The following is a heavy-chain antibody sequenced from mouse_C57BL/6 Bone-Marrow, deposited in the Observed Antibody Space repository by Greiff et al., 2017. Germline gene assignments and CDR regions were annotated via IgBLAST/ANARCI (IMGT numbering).Heavy chain of an antibody. CDR3: ARDTTVHYFAS. V-gene: IGHV1-59*01. CDR1: GYTFTSYW. D-gene: IGHD1-1*01. CDR2: IDPSDSYT. J-gene: IGHJ2*01. Sequence: QVQLQQPGAELVRPGTSVKMSCKASGYTFTSYWMHWVKQRPGQGLEWIGVIDPSDSYTNYNQKFKGKATLTVATSSSTAYMQLSSLTSEDSAVYCCARDTTVHYFASRGPGTPLPASS.